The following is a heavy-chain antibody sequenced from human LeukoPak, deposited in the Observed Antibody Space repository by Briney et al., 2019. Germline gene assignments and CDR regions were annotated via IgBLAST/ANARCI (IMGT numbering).Heavy chain of an antibody. J-gene: IGHJ6*02. CDR2: IKSKTDGGTT. CDR3: ARGHYGLDV. Sequence: GGSLRLSCAASGFTFSNACMSWVRQAPGKGLEWVGHIKSKTDGGTTDFAAPVKGRFTISRDNARNSLFLQMNSLRADDTAVYYCARGHYGLDVWGQGTTVTVSS. CDR1: GFTFSNAC. V-gene: IGHV3-15*01.